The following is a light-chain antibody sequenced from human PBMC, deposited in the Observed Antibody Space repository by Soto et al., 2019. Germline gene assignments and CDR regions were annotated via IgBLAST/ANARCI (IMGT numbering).Light chain of an antibody. CDR2: GAS. J-gene: IGKJ5*01. V-gene: IGKV3-20*01. Sequence: VVWTQYSGTMSLSPGERSPRSCLPSQSVNSRYLAWYQQKPGRAPRLLISGASTRATGITARFSGSGSGTDFTITIGRLESEDFAVYFCQFYGGTPITVGQGTRVEIK. CDR3: QFYGGTPIT. CDR1: QSVNSRY.